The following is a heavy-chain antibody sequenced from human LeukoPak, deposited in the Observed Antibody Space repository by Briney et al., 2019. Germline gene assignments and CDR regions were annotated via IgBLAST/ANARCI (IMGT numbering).Heavy chain of an antibody. Sequence: SVKVSCKASGGTSNSHAISWVRQAPGQGLEWMGRIIPNLGATNRAQNFQDRVTLTADKSTNTAYMELTSLTSDDTAVYYCATTNDGGGYQWGDFFDFWGQGTLVTVSS. J-gene: IGHJ4*02. V-gene: IGHV1-69*04. CDR3: ATTNDGGGYQWGDFFDF. CDR1: GGTSNSHA. D-gene: IGHD3-22*01. CDR2: IIPNLGAT.